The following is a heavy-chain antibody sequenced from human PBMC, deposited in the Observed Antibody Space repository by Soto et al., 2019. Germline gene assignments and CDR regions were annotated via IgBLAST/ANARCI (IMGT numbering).Heavy chain of an antibody. Sequence: PGGSLRLSCSASGFTFSSYSIHWVRQAPGKGLEYVSAISSNGGSTYYADSVKGRFTISRDNSKNTLYLQMSSLRAEDTAVYYCAKTPMAPSSWFDYWGPGTLVTVYS. D-gene: IGHD6-13*01. CDR1: GFTFSSYS. V-gene: IGHV3-64D*06. CDR2: ISSNGGST. CDR3: AKTPMAPSSWFDY. J-gene: IGHJ4*02.